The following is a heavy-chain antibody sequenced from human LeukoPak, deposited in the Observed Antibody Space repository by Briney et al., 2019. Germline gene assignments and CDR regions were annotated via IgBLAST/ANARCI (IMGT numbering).Heavy chain of an antibody. CDR3: ARESFPRVLLWFGEPHFFDY. D-gene: IGHD3-10*01. Sequence: FQGRVTITRDTSASTAYMELSSLRSEDTAVYYCARESFPRVLLWFGEPHFFDYWGQGTLVTVSS. V-gene: IGHV1-3*01. J-gene: IGHJ4*02.